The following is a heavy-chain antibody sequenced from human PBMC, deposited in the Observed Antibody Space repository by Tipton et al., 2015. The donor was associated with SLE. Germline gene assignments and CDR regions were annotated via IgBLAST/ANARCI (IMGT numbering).Heavy chain of an antibody. D-gene: IGHD3-10*01. CDR2: INHSGST. CDR1: GGSISSSSYY. J-gene: IGHJ5*02. CDR3: ARLRRFGELRAWFDP. Sequence: TLSLTCTVSGGSISSSSYYWSWIRQPPGKGLEWIGEINHSGSTNYNPSLKSRVTISVDTSKNQFSLKLSSVTAADTAVYYCARLRRFGELRAWFDPWGQGTLVTVSS. V-gene: IGHV4-39*07.